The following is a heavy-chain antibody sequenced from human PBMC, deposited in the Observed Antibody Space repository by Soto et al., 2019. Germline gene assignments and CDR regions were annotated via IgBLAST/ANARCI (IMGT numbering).Heavy chain of an antibody. Sequence: ASVKVSCKASGYTFTSYGISCVRQAPGQGLEWMGWISAYNGNTNYAQKLQGRVTMTTDTSTSTAYMELRSLRSDDTAVYYCARDAANYYYYYYMDVWGKGTTVTVSS. CDR2: ISAYNGNT. CDR1: GYTFTSYG. D-gene: IGHD5-18*01. V-gene: IGHV1-18*01. J-gene: IGHJ6*03. CDR3: ARDAANYYYYYYMDV.